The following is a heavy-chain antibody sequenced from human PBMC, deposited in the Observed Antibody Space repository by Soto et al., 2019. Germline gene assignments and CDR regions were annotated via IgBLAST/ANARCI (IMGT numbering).Heavy chain of an antibody. J-gene: IGHJ6*01. D-gene: IGHD3-16*01. V-gene: IGHV1-69*12. Sequence: QVQLVQSGAEVKKPGSSVKVSCKASGGTFSTSAISWVRQAPGQGLEWVGGIMPVFATPDYAQKFQGRVTIGADESTTTAYVELTSLRTDGTAVYSCARDKDRQQLGGNYYYIFDVWGQGTAITVSS. CDR3: ARDKDRQQLGGNYYYIFDV. CDR1: GGTFSTSA. CDR2: IMPVFATP.